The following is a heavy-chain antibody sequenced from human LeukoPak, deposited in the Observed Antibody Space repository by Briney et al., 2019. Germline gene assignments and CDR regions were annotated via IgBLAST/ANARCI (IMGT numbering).Heavy chain of an antibody. CDR3: ANDDARGFGEPSPYDY. Sequence: TGGSLRLSCVASGFAFRNYGMQWVRQAPGKGLEWVAVISYDGINTHYADSVKGRFTISKDNSKNTLYLQLNTLRPEDTAVYYCANDDARGFGEPSPYDYWGQGTRVIVSS. D-gene: IGHD3-10*01. V-gene: IGHV3-30*18. CDR1: GFAFRNYG. J-gene: IGHJ4*02. CDR2: ISYDGINT.